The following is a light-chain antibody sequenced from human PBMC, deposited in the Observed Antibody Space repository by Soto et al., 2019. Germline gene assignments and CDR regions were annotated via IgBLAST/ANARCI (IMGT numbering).Light chain of an antibody. CDR2: DAS. Sequence: EIVLTQSPAALSLSPGERATLSCRASQTISSFLAWYQQKPGQAPRLLIYDASNRATGIPARFSGSGSGTEFTPTTXXLXPEDFAVYYCQQRTDWAEGQLTFGGGTKVEIK. J-gene: IGKJ4*01. CDR3: QQRTDWAEGQLT. V-gene: IGKV3-11*01. CDR1: QTISSF.